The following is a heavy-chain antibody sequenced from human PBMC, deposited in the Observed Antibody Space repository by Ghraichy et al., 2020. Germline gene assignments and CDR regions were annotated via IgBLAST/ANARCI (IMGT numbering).Heavy chain of an antibody. CDR2: ITSSSRTI. V-gene: IGHV3-48*02. J-gene: IGHJ6*02. CDR3: ARGSTVGRFYYYDGMDV. D-gene: IGHD4-17*01. CDR1: GFTFSSYS. Sequence: GGSLRLSCVGSGFTFSSYSMNWVRQSPGKGLEWVSYITSSSRTIFYADSVKGRFTISRDNAQNSLYLQMNSLRDEDTAVYYCARGSTVGRFYYYDGMDVWGQGTTVTVSS.